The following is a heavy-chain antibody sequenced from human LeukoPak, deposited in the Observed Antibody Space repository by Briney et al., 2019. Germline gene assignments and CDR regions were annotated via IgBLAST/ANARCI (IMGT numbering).Heavy chain of an antibody. Sequence: GASVKVSCKASGYTCSTYGINWVRQAPGQGLEWMGWINTNNGNTNYAQKFQGRVTMTRDTSTSTAYMELRSLGSDDTAVYYCARKGCFDNCYLFDYWGQGTLVTVSS. CDR1: GYTCSTYG. CDR3: ARKGCFDNCYLFDY. D-gene: IGHD1-20*01. J-gene: IGHJ4*02. CDR2: INTNNGNT. V-gene: IGHV1-18*01.